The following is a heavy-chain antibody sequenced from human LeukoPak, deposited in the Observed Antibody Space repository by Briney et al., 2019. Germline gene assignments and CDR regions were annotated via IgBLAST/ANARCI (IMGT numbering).Heavy chain of an antibody. CDR3: ARDRGTWNDDGFDY. Sequence: SETLSLTCSVSGGSVSGDYWSWIRQPAGKGLEWIGRMYVSGDTYYNPSLKSRVAMSLDTSKNQFSLKLSSVTAADMAVYYCARDRGTWNDDGFDYWGQGTLVTVSS. J-gene: IGHJ4*02. D-gene: IGHD1-1*01. CDR1: GGSVSGDY. CDR2: MYVSGDT. V-gene: IGHV4-4*07.